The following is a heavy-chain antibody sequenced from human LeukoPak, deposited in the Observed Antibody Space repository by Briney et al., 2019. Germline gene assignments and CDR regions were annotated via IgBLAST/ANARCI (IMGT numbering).Heavy chain of an antibody. CDR1: GYTFTSYG. CDR2: ISAYNGNT. CDR3: ARMYYDILTGPYTGYYYGMDV. V-gene: IGHV1-18*01. Sequence: GASVKVSCKASGYTFTSYGISWVRQAPGQGLEWMGWISAYNGNTDYAQKLQGRVTMTTDTSTSTAYMELRSLRSDDTAVYYCARMYYDILTGPYTGYYYGMDVWGQGTTVTVSS. J-gene: IGHJ6*02. D-gene: IGHD3-9*01.